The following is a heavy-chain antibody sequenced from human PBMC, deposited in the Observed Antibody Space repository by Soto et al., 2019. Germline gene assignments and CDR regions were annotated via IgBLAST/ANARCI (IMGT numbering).Heavy chain of an antibody. CDR2: VSNDGSRK. Sequence: QVQLVESGGGVVQPGRSLRLTCADSEFIFSSKGVHWVRQAPGKGLEWVALVSNDGSRKYYADSVKGRFTISRDNSENTLYLQMSSLRPEDTAVYYCANSVGGSIYDNSGKYDSWGQGTLVTVSS. D-gene: IGHD3-22*01. CDR3: ANSVGGSIYDNSGKYDS. J-gene: IGHJ5*01. CDR1: EFIFSSKG. V-gene: IGHV3-30*18.